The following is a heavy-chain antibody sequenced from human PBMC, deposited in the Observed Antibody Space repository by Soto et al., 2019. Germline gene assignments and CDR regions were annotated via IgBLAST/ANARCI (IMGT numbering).Heavy chain of an antibody. CDR1: GYTFTSYG. V-gene: IGHV1-18*01. CDR2: ISGYNGNT. CDR3: ARASLVPAAIEDY. Sequence: XSVKVSCKASGYTFTSYGITWVRQAPGQGLEWMGWISGYNGNTNYAQKLQGRVTVTTDTSTSTAYLELRSLRSDDTAVYYCARASLVPAAIEDYWGPGTLVTVSS. D-gene: IGHD2-2*02. J-gene: IGHJ4*02.